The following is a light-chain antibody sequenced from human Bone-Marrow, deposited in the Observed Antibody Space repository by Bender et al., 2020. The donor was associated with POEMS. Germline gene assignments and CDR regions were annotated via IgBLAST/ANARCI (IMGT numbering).Light chain of an antibody. J-gene: IGLJ3*02. CDR1: SSDVGSYNL. Sequence: SALTQPASVSGSPGQSITISCTGTSSDVGSYNLVSWYQQHPGKAPKLIIYEISKRPSGVSNRFSGSKSGNTASLTISGLQAEDEGDYYCCSYAGPWVFGGGTKLTVL. V-gene: IGLV2-23*02. CDR2: EIS. CDR3: CSYAGPWV.